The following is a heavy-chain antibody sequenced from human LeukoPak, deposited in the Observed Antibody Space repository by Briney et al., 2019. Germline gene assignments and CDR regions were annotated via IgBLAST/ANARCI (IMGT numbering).Heavy chain of an antibody. CDR1: GFTFSSYW. V-gene: IGHV3-74*01. J-gene: IGHJ6*02. CDR3: ARGSYSHYGMDV. CDR2: IDGDGGST. Sequence: PGGSLRLSCAASGFTFSSYWMHWVRQAPGKGLVWVSLIDGDGGSTIYADSVKGRFTISRDKAEHTLYLQMSSLRVEDTAVYFCARGSYSHYGMDVWGQGTTVTVSS. D-gene: IGHD1-26*01.